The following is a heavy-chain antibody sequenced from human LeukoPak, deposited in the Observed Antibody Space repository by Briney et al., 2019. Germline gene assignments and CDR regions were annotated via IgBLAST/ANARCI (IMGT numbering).Heavy chain of an antibody. CDR2: IYTSGST. V-gene: IGHV4-4*09. J-gene: IGHJ3*02. CDR3: ARRRKYSSSWQDAFDI. Sequence: SETLSLTCTVSGGSISSYYWSWIRQPPGKGLEWIGYIYTSGSTNCNPSLKSRVTISVDTSKNQFSLKLSSVTAADTAVYYCARRRKYSSSWQDAFDIWGQGTMVTVSS. D-gene: IGHD6-13*01. CDR1: GGSISSYY.